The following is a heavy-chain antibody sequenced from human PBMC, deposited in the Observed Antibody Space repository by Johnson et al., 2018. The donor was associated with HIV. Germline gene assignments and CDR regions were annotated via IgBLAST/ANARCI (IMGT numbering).Heavy chain of an antibody. Sequence: VQLVESGGGLVQPGGSLRLSCAASGFAFSSYAVTWVRQTSGKGLEWVSAISGSGGSTYYAASVKGRFTISRDNSRNTLYLQMNSLRAEDTAVYYCATKRVAAADPDDAFDIWGQWTMVTVSS. D-gene: IGHD6-13*01. V-gene: IGHV3-23*04. CDR1: GFAFSSYA. CDR3: ATKRVAAADPDDAFDI. CDR2: ISGSGGST. J-gene: IGHJ3*02.